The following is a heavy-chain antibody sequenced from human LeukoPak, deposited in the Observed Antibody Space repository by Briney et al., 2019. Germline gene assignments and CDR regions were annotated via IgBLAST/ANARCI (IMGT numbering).Heavy chain of an antibody. V-gene: IGHV1-18*01. CDR2: ISTYNGNT. Sequence: ASVKVSCKASGYTFTSYDINWVRQATGQGLEWMGWISTYNGNTNYAQKLQGRVTVTTDTSTSTAYMELRSLRSDDTAVYYCARGSYMDVWGKGTTVTISS. J-gene: IGHJ6*03. CDR3: ARGSYMDV. CDR1: GYTFTSYD.